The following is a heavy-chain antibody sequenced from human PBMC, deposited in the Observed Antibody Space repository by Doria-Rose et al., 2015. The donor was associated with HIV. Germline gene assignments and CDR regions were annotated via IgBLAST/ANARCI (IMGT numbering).Heavy chain of an antibody. CDR3: ARMGSYRELDY. V-gene: IGHV4-31*03. CDR2: TYYTGTS. CDR1: GASVSSRGYY. J-gene: IGHJ4*02. D-gene: IGHD3-3*01. Sequence: LALTCSVSGASVSSRGYYWNWLRQVPGKGLESLGYTYYTGTSDYSPSLKSRLNIAVDTSKNQFSLKLSFVTVADTAVYYCARMGSYRELDYWGQGALVIVAA.